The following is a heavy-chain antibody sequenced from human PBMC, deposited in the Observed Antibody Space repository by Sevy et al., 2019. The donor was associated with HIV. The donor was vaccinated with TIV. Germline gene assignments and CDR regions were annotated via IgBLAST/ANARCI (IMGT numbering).Heavy chain of an antibody. CDR3: ARHTLTRDYYYYMDV. V-gene: IGHV1-18*01. CDR2: ISGYNDNT. D-gene: IGHD2-15*01. J-gene: IGHJ6*03. CDR1: GYSFSHYD. Sequence: ASVKVSCKTSGYSFSHYDVSWVRQAPGHGLEWMGGISGYNDNTTYAQNLQGRVSMTTDRDTSTAYMELRSLRSDDTAVYYCARHTLTRDYYYYMDVWGEGTTVTVSS.